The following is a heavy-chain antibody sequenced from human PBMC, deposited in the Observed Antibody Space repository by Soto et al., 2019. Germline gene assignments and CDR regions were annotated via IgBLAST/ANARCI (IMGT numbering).Heavy chain of an antibody. CDR3: ASQELLWFGELSKASYGMDV. V-gene: IGHV3-23*01. D-gene: IGHD3-10*01. CDR1: GFTFSNYA. CDR2: VTGSGAIT. J-gene: IGHJ6*02. Sequence: GGSLRLSCAASGFTFSNYAMNWVRQAPGKGLEWVSSVTGSGAITYYTDSVKGRFTMSRDNSKSTLYLQMNSLRAEDTAVYYCASQELLWFGELSKASYGMDVWGQGTTVTVSS.